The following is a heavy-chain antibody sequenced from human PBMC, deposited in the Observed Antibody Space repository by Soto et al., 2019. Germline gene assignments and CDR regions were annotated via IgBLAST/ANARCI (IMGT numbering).Heavy chain of an antibody. CDR3: ARGGIVVVPAAMTGDYYYGMDV. J-gene: IGHJ6*02. V-gene: IGHV1-3*01. Sequence: ASVKVSCKASGYTFTSYAMHWVRQAPGQRLEWMGWINAGNGNTKYSQKFQGRVTITRDTSASTAYMELSSLRSEDTAVYYCARGGIVVVPAAMTGDYYYGMDVWGQGTTVTVS. CDR2: INAGNGNT. CDR1: GYTFTSYA. D-gene: IGHD2-2*01.